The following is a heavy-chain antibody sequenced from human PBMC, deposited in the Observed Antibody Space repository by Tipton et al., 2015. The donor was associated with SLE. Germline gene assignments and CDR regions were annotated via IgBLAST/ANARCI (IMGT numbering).Heavy chain of an antibody. V-gene: IGHV4-31*02. J-gene: IGHJ2*01. CDR3: ARDGDGDYLVGFDL. Sequence: LRLSCAASGFTFSDYYMSWIRQHPGKGLEWIGDIYYSGSTYYNPSLKSRVTISVDTSKNQFSLKLSSVTAADTAVYYCARDGDGDYLVGFDLWGRGTLVTVSS. CDR2: IYYSGST. D-gene: IGHD4-17*01. CDR1: GFTFSDYY.